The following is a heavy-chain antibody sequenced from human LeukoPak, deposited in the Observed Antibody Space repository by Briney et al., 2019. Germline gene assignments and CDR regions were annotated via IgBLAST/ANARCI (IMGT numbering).Heavy chain of an antibody. V-gene: IGHV6-1*01. Sequence: SQTRSLSCAIAGDSVSSNGSAWNWIRQAPSRGLEWLGGTYYSAKWYNDSAVSVTSRIAITPATSTTPFSLQLKCVTPEDTAVYYCATGWGYCSGGSCYVFDYWGRGTLVTVSA. J-gene: IGHJ4*02. CDR1: GDSVSSNGSA. CDR2: TYYSAKWYN. CDR3: ATGWGYCSGGSCYVFDY. D-gene: IGHD2-15*01.